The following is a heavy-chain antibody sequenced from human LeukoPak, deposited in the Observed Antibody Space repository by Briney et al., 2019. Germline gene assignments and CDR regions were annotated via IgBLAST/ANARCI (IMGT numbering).Heavy chain of an antibody. Sequence: GGSLRLSCAASGFTFSSYGMHWVRQAPGKGLEWVAFIRYDGSNKYYADSVKGRFTISRDNSKNTLYLQMNSLRAEDTAVYYCAKDGIRYCRSTSCYFPDYWGQGTLVTVSS. CDR1: GFTFSSYG. V-gene: IGHV3-30*02. J-gene: IGHJ4*02. CDR3: AKDGIRYCRSTSCYFPDY. D-gene: IGHD2-2*01. CDR2: IRYDGSNK.